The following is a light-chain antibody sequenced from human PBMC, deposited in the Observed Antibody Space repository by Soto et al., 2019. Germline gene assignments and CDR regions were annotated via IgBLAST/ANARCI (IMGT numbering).Light chain of an antibody. J-gene: IGKJ4*01. Sequence: EIVLTQAPAILSLSPGERATLSCRASQSVGDYLGWYQQKPGQAPRLLIYDASQRATGVPARFSARGSGTDYTLTIRSLEHEDFAIYYCQQREDWPRTFGGGTRVEF. CDR1: QSVGDY. CDR3: QQREDWPRT. V-gene: IGKV3-11*01. CDR2: DAS.